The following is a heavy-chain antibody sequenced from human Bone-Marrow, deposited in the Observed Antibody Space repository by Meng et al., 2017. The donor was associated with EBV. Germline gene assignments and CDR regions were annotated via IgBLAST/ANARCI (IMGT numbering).Heavy chain of an antibody. Sequence: VQLPAAGPGLVKPSETLSLTFTVSGAYVSSGSYYWNWIRQPPGKGLEWIGYIYYNGNTNYNPSLKSRVTISVDTSKNQFSLKLSSVTAADTAVYYCASTSGNLIYSDYWGQGTLVTVSS. CDR3: ASTSGNLIYSDY. CDR2: IYYNGNT. V-gene: IGHV4-61*01. D-gene: IGHD1-26*01. CDR1: GAYVSSGSYY. J-gene: IGHJ4*02.